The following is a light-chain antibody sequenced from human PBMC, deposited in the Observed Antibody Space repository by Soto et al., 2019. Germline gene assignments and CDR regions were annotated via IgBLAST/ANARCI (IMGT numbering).Light chain of an antibody. Sequence: ETVMTQSPATLSLSPGERTTLSCRASQSVRGDLAWYQQKPGQAPRLLIYGASTRATGIPARFSGSGSGTEFTLTISSLQSEDFAVYYCQQYGNWPLTFGQGTRLEIK. V-gene: IGKV3-15*01. CDR3: QQYGNWPLT. CDR1: QSVRGD. CDR2: GAS. J-gene: IGKJ5*01.